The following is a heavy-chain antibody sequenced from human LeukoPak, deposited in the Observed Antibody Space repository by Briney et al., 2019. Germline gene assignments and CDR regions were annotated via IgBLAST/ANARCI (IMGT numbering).Heavy chain of an antibody. Sequence: PGGSLRLSCAASGFTFSTYWVHWVRQAPGKGLVWVSRIKSDGSTNYADSVKGRFTISRDNAKNTVSLQMNSLRPEDTGVYYCARAPSEIGGYYPKYFRHWGQGTLVTVSS. CDR3: ARAPSEIGGYYPKYFRH. D-gene: IGHD3-22*01. V-gene: IGHV3-74*01. J-gene: IGHJ1*01. CDR2: IKSDGST. CDR1: GFTFSTYW.